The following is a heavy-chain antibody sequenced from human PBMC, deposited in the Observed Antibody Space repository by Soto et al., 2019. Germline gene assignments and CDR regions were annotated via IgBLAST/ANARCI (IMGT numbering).Heavy chain of an antibody. CDR2: ISYDGSNK. D-gene: IGHD3-10*01. V-gene: IGHV3-30-3*01. J-gene: IGHJ6*02. CDR1: GFTFSSYA. Sequence: QVQLVESGGGVVQPGRSLRLSCAASGFTFSSYAMHWVRQAPGKGLEWVAVISYDGSNKYYADSVKGRFTISRDNSKNTLYLQMNSLRAEDTAVYYCARDQEVRGFSYYYYGMDVWGQGTTVTVSS. CDR3: ARDQEVRGFSYYYYGMDV.